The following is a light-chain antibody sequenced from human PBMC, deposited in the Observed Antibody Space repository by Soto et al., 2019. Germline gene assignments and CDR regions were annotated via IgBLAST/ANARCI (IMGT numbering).Light chain of an antibody. CDR3: QKRSKWPIT. CDR2: DAS. CDR1: QSVSSH. J-gene: IGKJ5*01. Sequence: EIVVTQSPATLSLSPGERATLSCRASQSVSSHLAWYQQKPGQAPRLLIYDASNRATGIPARFSGSGSGTDFTLTISSLEPEDFAVYYCQKRSKWPITFGQVTPPESK. V-gene: IGKV3-11*01.